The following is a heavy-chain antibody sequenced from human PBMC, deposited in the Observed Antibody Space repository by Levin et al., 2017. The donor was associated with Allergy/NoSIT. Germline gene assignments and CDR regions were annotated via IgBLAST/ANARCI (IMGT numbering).Heavy chain of an antibody. V-gene: IGHV3-30*18. D-gene: IGHD2-2*01. Sequence: GESLKISCAASGFTFSSYGMHWVRQAPGKGLEWVAVISYDGSNKYYADSVKGRFTISRDNSKNTLYLQMNSLRAEDTAVYYCAKDGGHCSSTSCYLLVYWGQGTLVTVSS. CDR1: GFTFSSYG. CDR3: AKDGGHCSSTSCYLLVY. J-gene: IGHJ4*02. CDR2: ISYDGSNK.